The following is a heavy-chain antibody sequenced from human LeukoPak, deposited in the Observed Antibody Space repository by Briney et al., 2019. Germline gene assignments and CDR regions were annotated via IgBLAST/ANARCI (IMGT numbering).Heavy chain of an antibody. CDR3: ARAVLRYFRTASDY. CDR1: GFTFSSYS. Sequence: GGSLRLSCAASGFTFSSYSMNWVRQAPGKGLEWVSSISSSSDYMYYADSVKGRFTISRDNAKNSLYLQMSSLRAEDTAVYYCARAVLRYFRTASDYWGQGTLVTVSS. V-gene: IGHV3-21*01. D-gene: IGHD3-9*01. J-gene: IGHJ4*02. CDR2: ISSSSDYM.